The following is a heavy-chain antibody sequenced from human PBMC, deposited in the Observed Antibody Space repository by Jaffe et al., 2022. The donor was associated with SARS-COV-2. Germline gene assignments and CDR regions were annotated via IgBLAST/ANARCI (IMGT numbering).Heavy chain of an antibody. D-gene: IGHD1-26*01. Sequence: EVQLVESGGGLVQPGGSLRLSCAASGFTFSSYSMNWVRQAPGKGLEWVSHISGSSTTIYYADSVKGRFTISRDNAKNSLYLQMNSLRAEDTAVYYCARVWISGSYSSVTNLHFWGQGTLVTVSS. CDR2: ISGSSTTI. V-gene: IGHV3-48*01. CDR3: ARVWISGSYSSVTNLHF. CDR1: GFTFSSYS. J-gene: IGHJ4*02.